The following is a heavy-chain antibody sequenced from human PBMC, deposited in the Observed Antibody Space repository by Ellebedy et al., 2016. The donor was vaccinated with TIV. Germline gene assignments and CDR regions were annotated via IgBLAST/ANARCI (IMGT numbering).Heavy chain of an antibody. CDR2: INPKTGNT. CDR3: AGVHNLTDGLDP. D-gene: IGHD3-9*01. J-gene: IGHJ5*02. Sequence: AASVKVSCKASEYTFTNHYIHWVRQAPGQGLEWMGLINPKTGNTNYAQNFQGRVTVTRDTSTNSIYMELMSLKLEDTAVYFCAGVHNLTDGLDPWGQGTLVTVSS. V-gene: IGHV1-46*01. CDR1: EYTFTNHY.